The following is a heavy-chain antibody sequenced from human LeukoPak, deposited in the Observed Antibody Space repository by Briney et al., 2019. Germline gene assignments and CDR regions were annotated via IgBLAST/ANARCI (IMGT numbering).Heavy chain of an antibody. D-gene: IGHD6-6*01. J-gene: IGHJ5*02. CDR1: GGSISSYY. V-gene: IGHV4-59*08. CDR3: ARRRSGSSSEFDP. Sequence: SETLSLTCTVSGGSISSYYWSWIRQPPGKGLEWIGYMYYSGSTNYNPSLKSRVTISVDTSKNQFSLKLSSVTAADTAVYYCARRRSGSSSEFDPWGQGTLVTVPS. CDR2: MYYSGST.